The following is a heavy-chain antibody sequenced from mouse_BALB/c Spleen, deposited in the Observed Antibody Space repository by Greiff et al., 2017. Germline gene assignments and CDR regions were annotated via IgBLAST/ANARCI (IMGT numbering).Heavy chain of an antibody. J-gene: IGHJ3*01. D-gene: IGHD1-2*01. CDR1: GFTFSSYG. V-gene: IGHV5-6*01. CDR3: ARHGDYGSQAWFAY. Sequence: EVKLVESGGDLVKPGGSLKLSCAASGFTFSSYGMSWVRQTPDKRLEWVATISSGGSYTYYPDSVKGRFTISRDNAKNTLYLQMSSLKSEDTAMYYCARHGDYGSQAWFAYWGQGTLVTVSA. CDR2: ISSGGSYT.